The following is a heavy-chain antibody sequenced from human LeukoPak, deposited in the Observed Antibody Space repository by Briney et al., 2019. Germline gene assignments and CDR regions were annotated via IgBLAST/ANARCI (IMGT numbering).Heavy chain of an antibody. J-gene: IGHJ4*02. CDR1: GFTFSLYA. CDR2: INDESSDI. D-gene: IGHD2-2*01. Sequence: AGSLRLSCAASGFTFSLYAMNWVRQAPGKGLEWVSYINDESSDIHYAGSVRGRFTISRDDARQTLYLQLSSLRVEDTAVYYCARDTFQPGLIDSWGQGTLVTVSS. CDR3: ARDTFQPGLIDS. V-gene: IGHV3-21*05.